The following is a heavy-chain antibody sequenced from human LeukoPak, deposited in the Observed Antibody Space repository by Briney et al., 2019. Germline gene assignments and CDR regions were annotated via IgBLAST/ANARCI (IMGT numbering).Heavy chain of an antibody. J-gene: IGHJ6*02. CDR3: ARGSDRYYDFWSGYPYYYGMDV. CDR2: IYYSGST. D-gene: IGHD3-3*01. Sequence: PSETLSLTCTVSGGSISSGGYYWSWIRQHPGEGLECIGYIYYSGSTYYNPSLKGPVTISVDTSKTHFSLKLSSVTAADTAVYYCARGSDRYYDFWSGYPYYYGMDVWGQGTTVTVSS. CDR1: GGSISSGGYY. V-gene: IGHV4-31*01.